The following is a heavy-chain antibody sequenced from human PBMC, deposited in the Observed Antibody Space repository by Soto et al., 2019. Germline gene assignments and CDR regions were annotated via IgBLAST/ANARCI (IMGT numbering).Heavy chain of an antibody. CDR3: AKPPVITASYYYYDMDA. V-gene: IGHV3-23*01. CDR1: GFTFSTYP. J-gene: IGHJ6*02. Sequence: EAQLLESGGGLVQPGGSLRLSCAASGFTFSTYPMSWVRQAPGKGLEWVSGISGSGISTYYTDSVKGRFTISRDNSKNTVFLQMNSLRDEDTAVYYCAKPPVITASYYYYDMDAWGQGTTVTVSS. D-gene: IGHD4-4*01. CDR2: ISGSGIST.